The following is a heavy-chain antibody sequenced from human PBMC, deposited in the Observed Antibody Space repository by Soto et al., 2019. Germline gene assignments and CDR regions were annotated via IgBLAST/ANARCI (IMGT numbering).Heavy chain of an antibody. Sequence: QVQLVQSGAEVRKPGASVKVSCKASGYTFTTYGISWVRQAPGQGLEWMGWISGYNGHTNYAQKFQGRVTMTTDTTTSTVYMDLRSLRSDDTDVYYCAREGEIPYYYYGLDVWGQGTTVTVSS. CDR1: GYTFTTYG. J-gene: IGHJ6*02. CDR3: AREGEIPYYYYGLDV. CDR2: ISGYNGHT. V-gene: IGHV1-18*01. D-gene: IGHD3-16*01.